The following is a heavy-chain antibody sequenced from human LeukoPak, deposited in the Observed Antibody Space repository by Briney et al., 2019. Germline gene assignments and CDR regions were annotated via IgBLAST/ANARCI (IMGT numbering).Heavy chain of an antibody. CDR2: INHSGST. V-gene: IGHV4-34*01. CDR1: GGXFSGYY. CDR3: ARGERSLVAAQFDL. D-gene: IGHD2-15*01. J-gene: IGHJ2*01. Sequence: SETLSLTCAVYGGXFSGYYCSWIRQPPGKGLKWIGEINHSGSTNYNPSLKSRVTLSVDTSKNQFSLKLSSVTAADTAVYYCARGERSLVAAQFDLWGRGTLVTVSS.